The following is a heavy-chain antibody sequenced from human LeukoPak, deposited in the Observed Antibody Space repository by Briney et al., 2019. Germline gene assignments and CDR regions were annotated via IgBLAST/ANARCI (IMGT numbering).Heavy chain of an antibody. CDR2: ISWNSGSI. Sequence: PGRSLRLSCAASGFTFDDYAMHWVRQAPGKGLEWVSGISWNSGSIGYADSVKGRFTISRDNAKNSLYLQMNSLRTEDTALYYCAKDHYYYDSSGRYFDLWGRGTLVTVSS. CDR1: GFTFDDYA. CDR3: AKDHYYYDSSGRYFDL. J-gene: IGHJ2*01. D-gene: IGHD3-22*01. V-gene: IGHV3-9*01.